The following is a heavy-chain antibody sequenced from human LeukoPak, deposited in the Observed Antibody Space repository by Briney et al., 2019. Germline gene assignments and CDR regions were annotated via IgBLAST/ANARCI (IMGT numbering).Heavy chain of an antibody. CDR2: ISGSGGST. D-gene: IGHD2-2*02. CDR1: GFTFDDYA. V-gene: IGHV3-23*01. J-gene: IGHJ6*02. CDR3: AKEEVGYCSGTSCYIGYYGMDV. Sequence: GGSLRLSCAASGFTFDDYAMHWVRQAPGKGLEWVSAISGSGGSTYYADSVKGRFTISRDNSKNTLYLQMNSLRAEDTAVYYCAKEEVGYCSGTSCYIGYYGMDVWGQGTTVTVSS.